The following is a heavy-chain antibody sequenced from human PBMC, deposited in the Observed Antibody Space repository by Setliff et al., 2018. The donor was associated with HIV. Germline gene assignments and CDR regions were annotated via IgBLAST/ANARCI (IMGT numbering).Heavy chain of an antibody. Sequence: SETLSLTCTSSGDSISGYYWSWIRQPAGEGLEWIGRMHTSGNTNYNPSLKSRVTMSVDTSKNQFSLRLSSVTAADTAVYYCARDQKGYSYGYFDSLGQGTLVTVAS. CDR1: GDSISGYY. CDR3: ARDQKGYSYGYFDS. V-gene: IGHV4-4*07. J-gene: IGHJ4*02. CDR2: MHTSGNT. D-gene: IGHD5-18*01.